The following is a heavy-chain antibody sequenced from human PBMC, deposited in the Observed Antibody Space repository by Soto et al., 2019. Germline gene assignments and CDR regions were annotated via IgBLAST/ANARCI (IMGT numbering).Heavy chain of an antibody. J-gene: IGHJ5*02. V-gene: IGHV4-4*01. D-gene: IGHD2-21*02. CDR2: VYHTGDT. Sequence: XTLSLPCGVSGGTVASSHWWSWVRQSPGRGLEWIGNVYHTGDTNFNPSLQSRVTFSVDKSNNQFSLRLTSVTAADTAVYFCAREIVTAGGNNYFDPWGPGTLGTVSS. CDR3: AREIVTAGGNNYFDP. CDR1: GGTVASSHW.